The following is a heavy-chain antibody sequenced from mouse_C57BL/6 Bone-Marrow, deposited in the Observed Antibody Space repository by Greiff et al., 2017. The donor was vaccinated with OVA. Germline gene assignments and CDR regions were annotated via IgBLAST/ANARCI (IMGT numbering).Heavy chain of an antibody. Sequence: EVQLQESGPELVKPGASVKMSCKASGYTFTDYNMHWVKQSHGKSLEWIGYINPNNGGTSYNQKFKGKATLTVNKSSSTAYMELRSLTSEDSAVYYCARRRFTTAYYAMDYWGQGTSVTVSS. CDR2: INPNNGGT. J-gene: IGHJ4*01. CDR1: GYTFTDYN. V-gene: IGHV1-22*01. CDR3: ARRRFTTAYYAMDY. D-gene: IGHD1-2*01.